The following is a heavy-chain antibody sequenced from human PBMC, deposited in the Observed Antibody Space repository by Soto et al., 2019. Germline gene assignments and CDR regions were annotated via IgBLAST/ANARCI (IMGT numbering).Heavy chain of an antibody. CDR1: GDSVPSNSAA. CDR2: TYYRSKWYN. CDR3: AREDNCFDP. J-gene: IGHJ5*02. V-gene: IGHV6-1*01. Sequence: SQTLSLTCAISGDSVPSNSAAWNWIRQSPSSGLEWLGKTYYRSKWYNDYAISVKSRITINPDTSKNQFSLHLNSVTPEDTAVYYCAREDNCFDPWGQGTLVTVSS.